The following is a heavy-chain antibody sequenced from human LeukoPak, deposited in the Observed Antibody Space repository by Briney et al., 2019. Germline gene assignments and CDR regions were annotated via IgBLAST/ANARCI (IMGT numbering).Heavy chain of an antibody. V-gene: IGHV3-48*03. CDR1: EFSVGSNY. Sequence: PGGSLRLSCAASEFSVGSNYMNWVRQAPGKGLEWVSYISSSGSTIYYADSVKGRFTISRDNAKNSLYLQMNSLRAEDTAVYYCASQGFDWFGDGYYYYMDVWGKGTTVTISS. J-gene: IGHJ6*03. CDR3: ASQGFDWFGDGYYYYMDV. CDR2: ISSSGSTI. D-gene: IGHD3-10*01.